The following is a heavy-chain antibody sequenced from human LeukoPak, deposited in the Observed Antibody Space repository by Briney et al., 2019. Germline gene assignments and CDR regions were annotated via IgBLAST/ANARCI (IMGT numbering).Heavy chain of an antibody. Sequence: GSLRLSCAASGFTFESYWMAWVRQAPGKGLEWVAHIKEGGSETYYVDSVKGRFTISRDNAKSSLYLQMNGLRVEDTAIYYCARGGSRGSFDNWGQGALVTVSS. D-gene: IGHD1-26*01. CDR2: IKEGGSET. CDR3: ARGGSRGSFDN. V-gene: IGHV3-7*04. CDR1: GFTFESYW. J-gene: IGHJ4*02.